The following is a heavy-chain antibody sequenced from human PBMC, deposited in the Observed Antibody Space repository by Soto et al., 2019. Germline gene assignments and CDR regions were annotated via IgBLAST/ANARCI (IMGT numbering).Heavy chain of an antibody. J-gene: IGHJ4*02. Sequence: QVQLVESGGGVVQPGRSLRLSCAASGFSFSKYGMHWVRQAPGQGLEWVAAISDGGTKKYYGDSGKGRFTISRDNSKNTLYLQMDILRAEDKAIYYCAKEVWETGVYYFDCWGQGTLVTVSS. V-gene: IGHV3-30*18. CDR1: GFSFSKYG. CDR3: AKEVWETGVYYFDC. CDR2: ISDGGTKK. D-gene: IGHD1-26*01.